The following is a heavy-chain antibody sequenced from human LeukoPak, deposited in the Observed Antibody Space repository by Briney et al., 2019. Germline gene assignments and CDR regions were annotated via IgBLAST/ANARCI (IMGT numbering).Heavy chain of an antibody. V-gene: IGHV4-59*12. Sequence: SETLSLTCTVSGGSINNYYWSWIRQPPGKGLEWIAYIYYTGSTNYNPSLKSRVTMSVDTSKNQFSLKLSSVTAADTAVYYCARVVSQWLYYYYMDVWGKGTTVTVSS. CDR2: IYYTGST. CDR3: ARVVSQWLYYYYMDV. CDR1: GGSINNYY. J-gene: IGHJ6*03. D-gene: IGHD6-19*01.